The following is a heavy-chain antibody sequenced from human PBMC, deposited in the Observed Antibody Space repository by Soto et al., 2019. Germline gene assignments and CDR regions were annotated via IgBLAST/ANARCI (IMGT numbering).Heavy chain of an antibody. J-gene: IGHJ4*02. V-gene: IGHV1-2*02. CDR1: GYTFTGYY. CDR2: INPNSGGT. CDR3: ARESSSGWSYYFDY. D-gene: IGHD6-19*01. Sequence: ASVKVSCKASGYTFTGYYMHWVRQAPGQGLEWMGWINPNSGGTNYAQKFQGRVTMTRDTSISTAYMELSRLRSDDTAVYYCARESSSGWSYYFDYRGQGTLVTVSS.